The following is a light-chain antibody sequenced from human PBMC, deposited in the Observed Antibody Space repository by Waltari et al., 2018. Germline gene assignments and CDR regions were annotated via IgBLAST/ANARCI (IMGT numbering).Light chain of an antibody. CDR1: RGDVGSSNY. CDR2: DVG. CDR3: SSYTTSKTWV. J-gene: IGLJ3*02. V-gene: IGLV2-14*03. Sequence: QSALTQPASVSGSPGQSVIISCTGSRGDVGSSNYVSWYQQRPGKTPKVIIYDVGVRPTGISNRCSGSKSDNPASLTISGLQAEDEADYFCSSYTTSKTWVFGGGTRVIVL.